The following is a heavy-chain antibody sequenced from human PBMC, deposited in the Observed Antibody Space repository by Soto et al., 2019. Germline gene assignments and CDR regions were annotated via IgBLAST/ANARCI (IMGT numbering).Heavy chain of an antibody. CDR2: INHSRST. V-gene: IGHV4-34*01. CDR3: VRYGSSRTGYYGMDV. Sequence: PSVTLSLPCAVSGGSFSGDYWSWIRQPPWKGLEWIWEINHSRSTKYNPSLNSRVTIAVDTSNIQFSRMLSSVTAVDTSVYYCVRYGSSRTGYYGMDVWGQGTTVTVSS. J-gene: IGHJ6*02. D-gene: IGHD6-13*01. CDR1: GGSFSGDY.